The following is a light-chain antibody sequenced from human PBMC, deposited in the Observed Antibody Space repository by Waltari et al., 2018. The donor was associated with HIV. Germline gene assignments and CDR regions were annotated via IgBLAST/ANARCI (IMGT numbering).Light chain of an antibody. Sequence: QSVLTQPPSASGTPGQRVTISCSGSRSNIGSNTVSWYQQLPGPAPKLFIYSNKQRPSGVPDRFSGSKSCTSASLAISGLQSEDEADYYCAAWDDSLNGWVFGGGTKLTVV. J-gene: IGLJ3*02. V-gene: IGLV1-44*01. CDR2: SNK. CDR1: RSNIGSNT. CDR3: AAWDDSLNGWV.